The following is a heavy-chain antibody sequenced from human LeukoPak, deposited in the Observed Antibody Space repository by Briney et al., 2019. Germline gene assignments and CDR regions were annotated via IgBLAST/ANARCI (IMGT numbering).Heavy chain of an antibody. CDR3: ARDGSVQEMATIPYET. V-gene: IGHV3-21*01. D-gene: IGHD5-24*01. J-gene: IGHJ5*02. CDR1: GFTFSSYS. CDR2: ISSSSSYI. Sequence: GGSLRLSCAASGFTFSSYSMNWVRQAPAKGLEWVSSISSSSSYIYYADSVKGRFTISRDNAKNSLYLQMNSLRAEDTAVYYCARDGSVQEMATIPYETWGQGTLVTVSS.